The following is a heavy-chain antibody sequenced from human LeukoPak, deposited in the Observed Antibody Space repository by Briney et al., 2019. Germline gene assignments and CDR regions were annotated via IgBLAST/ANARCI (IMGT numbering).Heavy chain of an antibody. J-gene: IGHJ4*02. V-gene: IGHV3-30*03. Sequence: PGGSLRLSCAASGFPFSTYGMHWVRQAPGKGLEWVAAISNDGNNKFYADSVKGRFTISRDNAKNSLYLQMNSLRAEDTAVYYCAREGSKDGYNSHFDYWGQGTLVTVSS. CDR2: ISNDGNNK. CDR3: AREGSKDGYNSHFDY. D-gene: IGHD5-24*01. CDR1: GFPFSTYG.